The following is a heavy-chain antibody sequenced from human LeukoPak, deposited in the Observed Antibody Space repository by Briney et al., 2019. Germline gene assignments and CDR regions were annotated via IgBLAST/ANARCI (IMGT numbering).Heavy chain of an antibody. Sequence: PGESLKISCKGSGYTFTSYWIGWVRQVPGKGLEWMGIIYPGDSDTRYSPSFQGQVTISADKSISTAYLQWSSLKASDTAMYYCARTLYGSSRVFDIWGQGTMVTVSS. CDR1: GYTFTSYW. CDR2: IYPGDSDT. V-gene: IGHV5-51*01. D-gene: IGHD1-26*01. J-gene: IGHJ3*02. CDR3: ARTLYGSSRVFDI.